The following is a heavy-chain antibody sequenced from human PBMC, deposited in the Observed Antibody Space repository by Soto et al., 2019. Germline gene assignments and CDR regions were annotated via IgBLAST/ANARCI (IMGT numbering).Heavy chain of an antibody. CDR1: GFTFSSYG. J-gene: IGHJ1*01. D-gene: IGHD6-19*01. V-gene: IGHV3-30*18. CDR2: ISYDGSNK. CDR3: ANGPAVAVYFQH. Sequence: PGGSLRLSCAASGFTFSSYGMHWVRQAPGKGLEWVAVISYDGSNKYYADSVKGRFTISRDNSKNTLYLQMNSLRAEDTAVYYCANGPAVAVYFQHWGQGTLVTVSS.